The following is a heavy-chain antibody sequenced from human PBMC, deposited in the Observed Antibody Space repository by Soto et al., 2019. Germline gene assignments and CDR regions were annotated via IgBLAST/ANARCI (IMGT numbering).Heavy chain of an antibody. D-gene: IGHD6-19*01. CDR2: IYYSGST. J-gene: IGHJ4*02. Sequence: SGTLSLTCTVSGDSISSYYWSWIRQPPGKGLEWIGYIYYSGSTNYNPSLKSRVTISVDTSKNQFSLKLSAVTAADTAVYYCARVPSGWGGVGYYFDYWGQGTLVTVSS. CDR3: ARVPSGWGGVGYYFDY. CDR1: GDSISSYY. V-gene: IGHV4-59*01.